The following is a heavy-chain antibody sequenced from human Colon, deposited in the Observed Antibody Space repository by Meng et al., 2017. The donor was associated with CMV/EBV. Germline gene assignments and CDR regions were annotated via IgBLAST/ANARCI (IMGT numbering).Heavy chain of an antibody. V-gene: IGHV3-48*03. CDR1: GFTFSDFE. J-gene: IGHJ4*02. CDR3: AKDLSPGIAVFDY. Sequence: GGSLRLSCAASGFTFSDFEMNWVRQVPGKGLEWVAYITGSGSSISYVDSVKGRFTISRDNAKNTLYLQMNSLRADDTAVYFCAKDLSPGIAVFDYWGQGTLVTVSS. CDR2: ITGSGSSI. D-gene: IGHD6-19*01.